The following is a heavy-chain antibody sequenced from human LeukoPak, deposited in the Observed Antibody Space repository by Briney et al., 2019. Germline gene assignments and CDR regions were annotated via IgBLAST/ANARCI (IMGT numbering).Heavy chain of an antibody. Sequence: GGSLILSCAAPGFTFTKHWMSWVRQTIGKGLEWVAKIREDGNEKHYVDSVKGRFTISRDNAKNSLFLQMNNLRVDDTAVYYCVRDYRGGWNDYWGQGTLVTVSS. D-gene: IGHD1-26*01. CDR3: VRDYRGGWNDY. CDR1: GFTFTKHW. J-gene: IGHJ4*02. V-gene: IGHV3-7*01. CDR2: IREDGNEK.